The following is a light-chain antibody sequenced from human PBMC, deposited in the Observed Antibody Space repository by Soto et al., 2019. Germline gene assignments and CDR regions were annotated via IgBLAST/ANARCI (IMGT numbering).Light chain of an antibody. J-gene: IGKJ3*01. Sequence: EMVMTQSPATLSVSPGERVTLSCRASESVHRNLAWYQQKPSQGPSLLIYCASTRATGVPDRFTGSGSGTEFTLTISSLQSEDFGVYHCQHYSNWPPTFGPGTKVEIK. CDR1: ESVHRN. CDR2: CAS. CDR3: QHYSNWPPT. V-gene: IGKV3-15*01.